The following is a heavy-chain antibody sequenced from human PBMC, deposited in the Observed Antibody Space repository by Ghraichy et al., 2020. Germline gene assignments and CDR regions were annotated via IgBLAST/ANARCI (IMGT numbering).Heavy chain of an antibody. CDR3: AREGRDYGDYLDFQH. J-gene: IGHJ1*01. CDR1: GYTFTGYY. V-gene: IGHV1-2*06. CDR2: INPNSGGT. Sequence: ASVKVSCKASGYTFTGYYMHWVRQAPGQGLEWMGRINPNSGGTNYAQKFQGRVTMTRDTSISTAYMELSRLRSDDTAVYYCAREGRDYGDYLDFQHWGQGTLVTVSS. D-gene: IGHD4-17*01.